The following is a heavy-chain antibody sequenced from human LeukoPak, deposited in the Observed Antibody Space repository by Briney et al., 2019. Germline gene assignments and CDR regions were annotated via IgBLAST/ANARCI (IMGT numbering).Heavy chain of an antibody. CDR1: GFTFSSYG. J-gene: IGHJ5*02. CDR2: ISYDGSNK. D-gene: IGHD6-19*01. CDR3: AKDRYSSGWDHWFDP. V-gene: IGHV3-30*18. Sequence: GRSLRLCCAASGFTFSSYGMHWVRQAPGKGLEWVAVISYDGSNKYYADSVKGRFTISRDNSKNTLYLQMNSLRAEDTAVYYCAKDRYSSGWDHWFDPWGQGTLVTVSS.